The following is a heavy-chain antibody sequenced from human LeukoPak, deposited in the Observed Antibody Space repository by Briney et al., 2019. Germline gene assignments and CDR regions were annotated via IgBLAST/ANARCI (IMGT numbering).Heavy chain of an antibody. CDR3: ARDRKAFVAGTGSRHNWFDP. V-gene: IGHV7-4-1*02. Sequence: ASVKVSCKASGYTFTSYAMNWVRQAPGQGLEWMGWINTNTGNPTYVQGFTGRFVFSLDTSVSTAYLQISSLKAEDTAVYYCARDRKAFVAGTGSRHNWFDPWGQGTLVTVSS. J-gene: IGHJ5*02. CDR2: INTNTGNP. CDR1: GYTFTSYA. D-gene: IGHD6-19*01.